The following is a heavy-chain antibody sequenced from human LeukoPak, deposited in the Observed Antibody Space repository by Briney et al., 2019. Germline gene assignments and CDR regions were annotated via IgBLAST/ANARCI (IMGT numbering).Heavy chain of an antibody. D-gene: IGHD6-13*01. CDR3: ASYSSSWSRTFDY. CDR1: GFTFSSYA. V-gene: IGHV3-23*01. Sequence: GGSLRLSCAASGFTFSSYAMSWVRQAPGRGLEWVSAISGSGGSTYYADSVKGRFTISRDNSKNTLYLQMNSLRAEDTAVYYCASYSSSWSRTFDYWGQGTLVTVSS. J-gene: IGHJ4*02. CDR2: ISGSGGST.